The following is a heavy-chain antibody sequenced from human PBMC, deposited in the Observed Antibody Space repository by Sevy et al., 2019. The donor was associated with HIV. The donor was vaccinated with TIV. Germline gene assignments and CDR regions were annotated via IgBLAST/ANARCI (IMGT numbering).Heavy chain of an antibody. V-gene: IGHV3-7*01. CDR3: ARSLGNYYGSGTYQEDWFDP. CDR1: GFTFSNSW. D-gene: IGHD3-10*01. CDR2: INPGGTEE. J-gene: IGHJ5*02. Sequence: GGSLRLSCVASGFTFSNSWMNWVRQAPGKGLEWVANINPGGTEEFYVDSVKGRFSISRDNAKNALFLQMNSLRAEDTAVYYCARSLGNYYGSGTYQEDWFDPWGQGTLVTVSS.